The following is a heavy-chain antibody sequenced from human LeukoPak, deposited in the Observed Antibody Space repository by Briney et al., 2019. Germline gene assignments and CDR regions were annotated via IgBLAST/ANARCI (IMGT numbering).Heavy chain of an antibody. CDR1: GDSVSTYY. CDR3: ARLRPPYGSGKNWFDP. CDR2: ISDTGRT. D-gene: IGHD3-10*01. Sequence: SETLSLTCTVSGDSVSTYYWTWIRQPPGRGLEWIGYISDTGRTNYNPSLKSRVTISVDTSANQLSLKLSSVTSADTAVYYCARLRPPYGSGKNWFDPWGQGTLVTVSS. V-gene: IGHV4-59*02. J-gene: IGHJ5*02.